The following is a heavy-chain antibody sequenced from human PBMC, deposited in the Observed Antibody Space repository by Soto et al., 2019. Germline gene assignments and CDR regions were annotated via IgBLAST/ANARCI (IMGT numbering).Heavy chain of an antibody. V-gene: IGHV1-2*02. Sequence: AASVKVSRKASGYTFTGYYMHWVRQAPGQGLEWMGWINPNSGGTNYAQKFQGRVTMTRDTSISTAYMELSRLSSDDTAVYYCARDLGGDDYVWGSYRSYYWGQGTLVTVSS. CDR1: GYTFTGYY. CDR3: ARDLGGDDYVWGSYRSYY. CDR2: INPNSGGT. D-gene: IGHD3-16*02. J-gene: IGHJ4*02.